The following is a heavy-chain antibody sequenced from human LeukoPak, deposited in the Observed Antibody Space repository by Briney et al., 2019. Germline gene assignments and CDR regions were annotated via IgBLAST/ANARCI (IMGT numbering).Heavy chain of an antibody. Sequence: GGSLRLSCAASGFTFSSYWMSWVRQAPGKGLEWMANIKQDGSEKYYVDSVKGRFTISRDNAKNSLYLQMNSLRAEDTAVYYCARGGRYSSGWFSNWGQGTLVTVSS. J-gene: IGHJ4*02. V-gene: IGHV3-7*03. CDR2: IKQDGSEK. CDR3: ARGGRYSSGWFSN. CDR1: GFTFSSYW. D-gene: IGHD6-19*01.